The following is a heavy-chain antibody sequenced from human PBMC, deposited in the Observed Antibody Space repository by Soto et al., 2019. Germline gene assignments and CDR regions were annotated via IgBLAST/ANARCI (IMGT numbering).Heavy chain of an antibody. CDR2: INAAIGNT. V-gene: IGHV1-3*01. CDR1: GFTFTNYA. J-gene: IGHJ4*02. D-gene: IGHD3-10*01. Sequence: QVQLVQSGAEVKNPGASVKVSCKASGFTFTNYAMHWVRQAPGQRLEWMGWINAAIGNTKYSQKFQGSVTITRDTSANTAYMELSSLRSEDTAVYYCARRNVYGSGSYSFDYWGQGTLVTVSS. CDR3: ARRNVYGSGSYSFDY.